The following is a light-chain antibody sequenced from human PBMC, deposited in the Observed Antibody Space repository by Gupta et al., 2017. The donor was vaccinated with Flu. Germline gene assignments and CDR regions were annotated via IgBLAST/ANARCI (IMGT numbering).Light chain of an antibody. CDR3: ASWDDSLNGSV. CDR1: SSSIGSNP. V-gene: IGLV1-44*01. CDR2: RNA. Sequence: QSVLTQPPSVSGTPGERVTISCSGTSSSIGSNPVNWYQQLQGTAPRLLSYRNAQRPSGVPDRFSASKSGTSASLAISGLQSEDEADFYCASWDDSLNGSVFGEGTKLTVL. J-gene: IGLJ3*02.